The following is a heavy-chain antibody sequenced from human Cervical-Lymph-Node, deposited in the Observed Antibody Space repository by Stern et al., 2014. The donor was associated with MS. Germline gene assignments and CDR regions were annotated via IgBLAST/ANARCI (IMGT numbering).Heavy chain of an antibody. D-gene: IGHD6-13*01. J-gene: IGHJ2*01. Sequence: QLQLQESGPGLVKPSETLSLTCTVSGGSINNYFWSWIRQAPGKGLEWIGCIYYSGSPNYDPSLKNRVTISVDTSKNLFSLGLSSVTAADTAVYYCARGRLAVAGPTSTGYFDLWGRGTLVTISS. CDR2: IYYSGSP. V-gene: IGHV4-59*01. CDR1: GGSINNYF. CDR3: ARGRLAVAGPTSTGYFDL.